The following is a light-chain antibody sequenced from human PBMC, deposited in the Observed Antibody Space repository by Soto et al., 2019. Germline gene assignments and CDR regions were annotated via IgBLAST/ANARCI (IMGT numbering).Light chain of an antibody. CDR1: QSISSW. CDR3: QQYNSYSPRT. Sequence: DIQMTQSPSSLSASVGDRVSIAGRASQSISSWLAWYQQKPGKAPKLLIYDASSLESGVPSRFSGSGSGTEFTLTISSLQPDDFATYYCQQYNSYSPRTFGQGTKGDIK. CDR2: DAS. J-gene: IGKJ1*01. V-gene: IGKV1-5*01.